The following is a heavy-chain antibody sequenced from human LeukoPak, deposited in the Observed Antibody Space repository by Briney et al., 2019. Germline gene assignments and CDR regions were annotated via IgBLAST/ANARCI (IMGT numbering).Heavy chain of an antibody. CDR2: ISSSSSTI. J-gene: IGHJ3*02. CDR1: GFTFSSYS. V-gene: IGHV3-48*04. Sequence: GGSLRLSCAASGFTFSSYSMNWVRQAPGKGLEWVSYISSSSSTIYYADSVKGRFTISRDNAKNSLYLQMNSLRAEDTAVYYCARGYLRYFDWLPPFDIWGQGTMVTVSS. D-gene: IGHD3-9*01. CDR3: ARGYLRYFDWLPPFDI.